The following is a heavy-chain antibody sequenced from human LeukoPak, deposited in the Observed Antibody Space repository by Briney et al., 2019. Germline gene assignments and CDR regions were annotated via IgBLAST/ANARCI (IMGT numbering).Heavy chain of an antibody. J-gene: IGHJ4*02. CDR1: GYTFTSYA. V-gene: IGHV7-4-1*02. CDR3: ARASRITIFGVVTLLDY. Sequence: GASVKVSCKASGYTFTSYAMNWVRQAPGQGLEWMGWINTNTGNPTYAQGFTGRFVFSLDTSVSTAYLQISSLKDEDTAFYYCARASRITIFGVVTLLDYWGQGTLVTVSS. D-gene: IGHD3-3*01. CDR2: INTNTGNP.